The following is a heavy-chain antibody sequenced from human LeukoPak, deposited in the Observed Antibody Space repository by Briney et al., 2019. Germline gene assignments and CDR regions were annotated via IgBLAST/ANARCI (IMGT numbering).Heavy chain of an antibody. J-gene: IGHJ1*01. V-gene: IGHV1-69*05. CDR1: GGTFSSYA. CDR3: ARVPLSDSSGHYYPH. Sequence: GSSVKVSCKASGGTFSSYAISWVRQAPGQGLEWMGGIIPIFGTANYAQKFQGRVTIIRDTSASTAYMELSSLGSEDTAVYYCARVPLSDSSGHYYPHWGQGTLVTVSS. D-gene: IGHD3-22*01. CDR2: IIPIFGTA.